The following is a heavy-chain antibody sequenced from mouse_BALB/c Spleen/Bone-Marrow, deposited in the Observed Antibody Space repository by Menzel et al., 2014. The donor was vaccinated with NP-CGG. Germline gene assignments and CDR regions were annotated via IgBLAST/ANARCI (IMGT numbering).Heavy chain of an antibody. CDR2: IWAGGST. CDR1: EFSLTSYG. CDR3: ARGGSSRAWFAY. V-gene: IGHV2-9*02. D-gene: IGHD1-1*01. Sequence: VQLQESGPGLVAPSQSLSITCTVSEFSLTSYGVHWVRQPPGKGLEWLGVIWAGGSTNYNSALTSRLSISKDNSKSQVFLKMNSLQTDDTAMYYCARGGSSRAWFAYWGQGTLVTVSA. J-gene: IGHJ3*01.